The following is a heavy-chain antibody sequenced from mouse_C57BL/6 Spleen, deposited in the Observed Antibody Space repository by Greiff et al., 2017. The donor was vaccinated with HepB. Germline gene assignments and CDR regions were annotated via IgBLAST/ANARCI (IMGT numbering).Heavy chain of an antibody. J-gene: IGHJ1*03. CDR3: TRDCSSYWYFDV. V-gene: IGHV1-5*01. CDR1: GYTFTSYW. D-gene: IGHD1-1*01. CDR2: IYPGNSDT. Sequence: EVQVVESGTVLARPGASVKMSCKPSGYTFTSYWMHWVKQRPGQGLEWIGAIYPGNSDTSYNQKFKGKAKLTAVTSASTAYMELSSLTNEDSAVYYCTRDCSSYWYFDVWGTGTTVTVSS.